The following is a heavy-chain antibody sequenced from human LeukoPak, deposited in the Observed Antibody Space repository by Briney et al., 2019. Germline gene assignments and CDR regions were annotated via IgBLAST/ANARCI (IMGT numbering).Heavy chain of an antibody. CDR3: ARDTAGSSWPYYYYYYYMDV. J-gene: IGHJ6*03. CDR2: IYYSGST. V-gene: IGHV4-59*12. Sequence: SETLSLTCTVSGGSISSYYWSWIRQPPGKGLEWIGSIYYSGSTYYNPSLKSRVTISVDTSKNQFSLKLSSVTAADTAVYYCARDTAGSSWPYYYYYYYMDVWGKGTTVTVSS. D-gene: IGHD6-13*01. CDR1: GGSISSYY.